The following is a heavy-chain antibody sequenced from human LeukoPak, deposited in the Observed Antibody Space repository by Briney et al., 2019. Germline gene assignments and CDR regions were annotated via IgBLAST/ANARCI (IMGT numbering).Heavy chain of an antibody. V-gene: IGHV3-21*01. CDR2: ISSSSSYI. Sequence: GGSLRLSCAASGFTFSSYSMNWVRQAPGKGLEWVSSISSSSSYIYYADSVKGRFTISRDNAKNSLYLQMNSLRAEDTAVYYCARGKSTVAGTWWFDPWGQGTLVTVSS. J-gene: IGHJ5*02. CDR1: GFTFSSYS. D-gene: IGHD6-19*01. CDR3: ARGKSTVAGTWWFDP.